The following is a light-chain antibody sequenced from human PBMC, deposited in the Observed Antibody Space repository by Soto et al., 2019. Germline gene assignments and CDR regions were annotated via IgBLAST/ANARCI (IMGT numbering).Light chain of an antibody. J-gene: IGLJ3*02. CDR3: CSYAGSYSLV. CDR1: NTDVGNYDY. CDR2: DVS. Sequence: QSALTQPRSVSGSPGQSVTISCAGTNTDVGNYDYVSWYQQVPGKAPKLIIFDVSNRPSGVPDRFSGSKSGNTASLTISGLQAEDEAHYYCCSYAGSYSLVFGGGTKLTVL. V-gene: IGLV2-11*01.